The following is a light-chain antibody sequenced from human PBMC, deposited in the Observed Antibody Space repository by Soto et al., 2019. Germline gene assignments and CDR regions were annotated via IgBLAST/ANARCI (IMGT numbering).Light chain of an antibody. CDR3: QHYENSPIT. Sequence: EIVLTQSPGILSLSPGERATLYCRANDILSSGFLAWYQRRRGQAPRLLIYGASTRATGIPDRFSRGGSETDFILTISRVEPEDFAMYYCQHYENSPITFGPGTKVDIK. CDR1: DILSSGF. CDR2: GAS. V-gene: IGKV3-20*01. J-gene: IGKJ1*01.